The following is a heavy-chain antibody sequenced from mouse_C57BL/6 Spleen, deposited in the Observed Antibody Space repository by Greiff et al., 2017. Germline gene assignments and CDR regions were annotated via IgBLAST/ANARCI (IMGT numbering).Heavy chain of an antibody. D-gene: IGHD2-5*01. CDR1: GFSFNTYA. CDR2: IRSKSNNYAT. J-gene: IGHJ3*01. CDR3: VREEDYSNSFAY. Sequence: EVQLVESGGGLVQPKGSLKLSCAASGFSFNTYAMNWVRQAPGKGLEWVARIRSKSNNYATYYADSVKDRFTISRDDSESMLYLQMNNLKTEDTAMYYCVREEDYSNSFAYWGQGTLVTVSA. V-gene: IGHV10-1*01.